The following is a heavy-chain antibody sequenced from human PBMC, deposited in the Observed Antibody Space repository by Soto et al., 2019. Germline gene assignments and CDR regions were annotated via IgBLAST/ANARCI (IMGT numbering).Heavy chain of an antibody. Sequence: SVKVSCKASGGTFSSYAISWVRQAPGPGLEWMGGIMPIFGTANYAQKFQGRVTITADESTSTAYMELSSLRSEDTAVYYCARDGYCSSTSCSEAEYFQHWGQGTLVTVSS. D-gene: IGHD2-2*03. CDR2: IMPIFGTA. V-gene: IGHV1-69*13. CDR3: ARDGYCSSTSCSEAEYFQH. J-gene: IGHJ1*01. CDR1: GGTFSSYA.